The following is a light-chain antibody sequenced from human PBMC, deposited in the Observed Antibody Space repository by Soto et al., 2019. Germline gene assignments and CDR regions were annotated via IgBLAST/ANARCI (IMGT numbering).Light chain of an antibody. CDR2: GAS. CDR3: QKRSNWPPIT. V-gene: IGKV3-11*01. J-gene: IGKJ5*01. CDR1: QSISDT. Sequence: EIVMTQSPATLSVSPGGRATLSCRASQSISDTLAWYQQKPGQAPRLLIYGASKRAPGFPARFSGSGSGTDFTLTISRLEPEDFAVYYCQKRSNWPPITFGQGTRLEIK.